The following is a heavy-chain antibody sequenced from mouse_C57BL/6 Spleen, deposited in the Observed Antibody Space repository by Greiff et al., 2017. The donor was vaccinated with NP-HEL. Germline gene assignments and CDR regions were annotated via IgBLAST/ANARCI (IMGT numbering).Heavy chain of an antibody. J-gene: IGHJ2*01. Sequence: DVMLVESGGGLVKPGGSLKLSCAASGFTFSSYAMSWVRQTPEKRLEWVATISDGGSYTYYPDNVKGRFTISRDNAKNNLYLQMSHLKSEDTAMYYCARDLLLLQGFDYWGQGTTLTVSS. CDR3: ARDLLLLQGFDY. CDR2: ISDGGSYT. D-gene: IGHD1-1*01. CDR1: GFTFSSYA. V-gene: IGHV5-4*01.